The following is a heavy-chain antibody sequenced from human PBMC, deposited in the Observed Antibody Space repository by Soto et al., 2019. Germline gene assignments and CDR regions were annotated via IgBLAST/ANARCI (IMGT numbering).Heavy chain of an antibody. D-gene: IGHD1-26*01. CDR2: IYQSGGT. J-gene: IGHJ4*02. CDR1: GGSISSGGYS. CDR3: ARVRSASLDFDY. V-gene: IGHV4-30-2*01. Sequence: QLQLQESGSGLVKPSQTLSLTCAVSGGSISSGGYSWSWIRQPPGKGLEWIGYIYQSGGTYYNPPRNSRVTLYVDRSKIQFSLKLRSVSAADTAVYYCARVRSASLDFDYWGQGTLVTVSS.